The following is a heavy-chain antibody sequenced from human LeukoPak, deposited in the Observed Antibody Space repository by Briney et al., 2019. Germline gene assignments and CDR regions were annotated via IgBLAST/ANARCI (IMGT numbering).Heavy chain of an antibody. CDR2: INPSGDST. CDR1: GCTFTSSY. V-gene: IGHV1-46*01. J-gene: IGHJ3*02. D-gene: IGHD1-1*01. Sequence: ASVKVSCKASGCTFTSSYMHWVRQAPGQGLEWMGIINPSGDSTNYAQKFQGRVTMTRDTSTSTAYMELRSLRSDDTAVYYCAGVSWNDGGHAFDIWGQGTMVTVSS. CDR3: AGVSWNDGGHAFDI.